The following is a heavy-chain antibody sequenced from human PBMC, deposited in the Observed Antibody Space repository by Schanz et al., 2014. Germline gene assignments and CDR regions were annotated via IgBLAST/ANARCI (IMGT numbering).Heavy chain of an antibody. CDR2: IIPILDKT. CDR1: GGTFSSST. Sequence: QVQLVQSGAEVKKPGSSVKVSCKASGGTFSSSTLTWVRQASGQGLEWMGRIIPILDKTNYAQKFQGRVTMTADKSTSTVYMEVSGLRSEDTAVYYCARDGEAAAGCDYWGQGTLVTVSS. J-gene: IGHJ4*02. CDR3: ARDGEAAAGCDY. V-gene: IGHV1-69*08. D-gene: IGHD6-13*01.